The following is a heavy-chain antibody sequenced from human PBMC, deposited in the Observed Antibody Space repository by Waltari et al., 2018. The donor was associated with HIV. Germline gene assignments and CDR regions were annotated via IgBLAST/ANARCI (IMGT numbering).Heavy chain of an antibody. V-gene: IGHV3-74*01. CDR2: INSDGSST. CDR3: ARAYCGGDCPLG. D-gene: IGHD2-21*02. CDR1: GFTFSSYW. J-gene: IGHJ3*01. Sequence: EVQLVESGGGLVQPGGSLRLSCAASGFTFSSYWIHWVRQAPGKGLVWVSRINSDGSSTSYADSVKGRFTISRDNAKNTLYLQMNSLRAEDTAVYYCARAYCGGDCPLGWGQGTMVTVSS.